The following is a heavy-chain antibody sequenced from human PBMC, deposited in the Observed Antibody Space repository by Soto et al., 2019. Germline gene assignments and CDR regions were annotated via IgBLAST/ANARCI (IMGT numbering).Heavy chain of an antibody. CDR2: ISYSGTA. CDR3: MRSHGAY. CDR1: GGSVSSGPYH. Sequence: QVQLQESGPGLVKNSETLSLTYTVSGGSVSSGPYHWNWVRQPPGKGLEWIGHISYSGTANYNPSLRGRVIMATDTSMNQFSLRLTSVTAADTAVYYCMRSHGAYWGQGALVTVSP. J-gene: IGHJ4*02. D-gene: IGHD2-8*01. V-gene: IGHV4-61*01.